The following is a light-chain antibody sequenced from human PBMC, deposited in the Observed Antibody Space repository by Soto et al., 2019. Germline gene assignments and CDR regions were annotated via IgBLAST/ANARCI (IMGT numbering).Light chain of an antibody. V-gene: IGLV2-14*01. CDR1: RSDVGGYNY. CDR3: SSYTSSSTLLYV. J-gene: IGLJ1*01. CDR2: DVS. Sequence: QSARTQPASVSGSPGQSITISCTGTRSDVGGYNYVSWYQQHPGKAPKLMIYDVSNRPSGVSNRFSGSKSGNTASLTISGLQAEDEADYYCSSYTSSSTLLYVFGTRNKVTVL.